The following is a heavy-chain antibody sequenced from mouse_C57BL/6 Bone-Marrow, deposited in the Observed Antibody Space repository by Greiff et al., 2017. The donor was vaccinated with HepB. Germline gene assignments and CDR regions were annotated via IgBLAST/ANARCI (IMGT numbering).Heavy chain of an antibody. CDR1: GYSITSGYY. V-gene: IGHV3-6*01. D-gene: IGHD1-1*01. CDR3: AREVDYYGTYYFDY. J-gene: IGHJ2*01. Sequence: EVKLQESGPGLVKPSQSLSLTCSVTGYSITSGYYWNWIRQFPGNKLEWMGYISYDGSNNYNPSLKNRISITRDTSKNQFFLKLNSVTTEDTATYYCAREVDYYGTYYFDYWGQGTTLTVSS. CDR2: ISYDGSN.